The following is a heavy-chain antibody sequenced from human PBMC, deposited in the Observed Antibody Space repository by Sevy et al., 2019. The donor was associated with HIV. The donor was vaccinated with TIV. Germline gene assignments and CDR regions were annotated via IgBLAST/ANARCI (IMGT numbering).Heavy chain of an antibody. Sequence: GGSLRLSCVASGFTFKNYWLNWVRQAPGKGLEWVANMKPDGSEKYYSDSVKGRFTISRDNAKNSLFLQMNSLGVEDTAVYYCARSDEDGPQLVWYGELLSNFDYWGQGNLVTVSS. CDR3: ARSDEDGPQLVWYGELLSNFDY. D-gene: IGHD3-10*01. V-gene: IGHV3-7*01. J-gene: IGHJ4*02. CDR1: GFTFKNYW. CDR2: MKPDGSEK.